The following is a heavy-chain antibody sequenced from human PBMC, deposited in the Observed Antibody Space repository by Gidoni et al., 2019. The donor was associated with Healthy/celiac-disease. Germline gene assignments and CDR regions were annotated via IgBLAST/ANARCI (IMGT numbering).Heavy chain of an antibody. CDR1: GFTFSSYG. CDR2: ISYDGSNK. D-gene: IGHD5-12*01. V-gene: IGHV3-30*18. J-gene: IGHJ4*02. CDR3: ANDYSEGIYSGYDYFGY. Sequence: QVQLVESGGGVVQPGRSLRLSCAASGFTFSSYGMHWVRQAPGKGLEWVAVISYDGSNKYYADSVKGRFTISRDNSKNTLYLQMNSLRAEDTAVYYCANDYSEGIYSGYDYFGYWGQGTLVTVSS.